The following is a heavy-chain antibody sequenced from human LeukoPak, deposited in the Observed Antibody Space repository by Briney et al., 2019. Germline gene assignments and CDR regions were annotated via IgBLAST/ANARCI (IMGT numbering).Heavy chain of an antibody. CDR2: ISSSGSTI. CDR3: AGTITIFGVVTTDWFDP. CDR1: RFTFSSYE. V-gene: IGHV3-48*03. Sequence: GGSLRLSCAASRFTFSSYEMNWVRQAPGKGLEWVSYISSSGSTIYYADSVKGRFTISRDNAKNSLYLQMNSLRAEDTAVYYCAGTITIFGVVTTDWFDPWGQGTLVTVSS. J-gene: IGHJ5*02. D-gene: IGHD3-3*01.